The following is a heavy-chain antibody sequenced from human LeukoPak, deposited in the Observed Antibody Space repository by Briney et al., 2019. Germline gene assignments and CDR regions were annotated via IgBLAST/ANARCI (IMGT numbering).Heavy chain of an antibody. CDR1: GFTFSSYA. Sequence: AGGSLRLSCSASGFTFSSYAIHWVRQAPGKGLEYVSAISSNGGSTYYADSVKGRFTISRDNAENSLYLQMNSLRDEDTAVYYCARATGGGTHYSYSPMDVWGQGTTVTVSS. J-gene: IGHJ6*02. V-gene: IGHV3-64*04. CDR3: ARATGGGTHYSYSPMDV. D-gene: IGHD1-26*01. CDR2: ISSNGGST.